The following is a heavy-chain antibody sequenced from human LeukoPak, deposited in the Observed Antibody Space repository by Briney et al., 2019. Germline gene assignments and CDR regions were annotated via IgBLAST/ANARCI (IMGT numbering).Heavy chain of an antibody. V-gene: IGHV1-69*13. CDR1: GGTFSSYA. CDR2: IIPIFGTA. CDR3: ARSAVRGVIISINY. D-gene: IGHD3-10*01. Sequence: SVTVSCKASGGTFSSYAISWVRQAPGQGLEWMGGIIPIFGTANYAQKFQGRVTITADESTSTAYMELSSLRSEDTAVYYCARSAVRGVIISINYWGQGTLVTVSS. J-gene: IGHJ4*02.